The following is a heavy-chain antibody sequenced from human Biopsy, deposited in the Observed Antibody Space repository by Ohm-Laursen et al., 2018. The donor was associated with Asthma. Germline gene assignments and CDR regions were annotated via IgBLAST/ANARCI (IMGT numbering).Heavy chain of an antibody. CDR1: GASITSSAYY. J-gene: IGHJ3*01. CDR3: ARDAGSAWSSGLDAFDF. V-gene: IGHV4-39*07. Sequence: GTLSLTCTVSGASITSSAYYWGWIRQPPGKGLEWIGSMYYGETTYYSPSLKSRVTISVDTSKNQFSLKLTSVTAADTAVYFCARDAGSAWSSGLDAFDFWGHGTMVTVSS. D-gene: IGHD6-19*01. CDR2: MYYGETT.